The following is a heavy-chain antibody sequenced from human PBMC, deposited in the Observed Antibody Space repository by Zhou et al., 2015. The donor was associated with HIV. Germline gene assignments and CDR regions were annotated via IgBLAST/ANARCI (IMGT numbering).Heavy chain of an antibody. D-gene: IGHD6-13*01. J-gene: IGHJ6*02. V-gene: IGHV1-8*01. CDR3: AREGAYSSSPSGMDV. CDR1: GYTFTSYD. CDR2: MNTNGGQT. Sequence: QVQLVQSGAEVKKPGASVKVSCKASGYTFTSYDINWMRQATGQRPEWMGWMNTNGGQTGYAQKFQGRVTMTTDTSTSTAYMELRSLRSDDTAVYYCAREGAYSSSPSGMDVWGQGTTVTVSS.